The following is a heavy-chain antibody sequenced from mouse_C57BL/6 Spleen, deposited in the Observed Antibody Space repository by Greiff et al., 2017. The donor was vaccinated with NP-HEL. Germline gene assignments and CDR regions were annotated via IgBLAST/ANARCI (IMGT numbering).Heavy chain of an antibody. V-gene: IGHV1-26*01. Sequence: EVQLQQSGPELVKSGEAGKRGGRASGYTFTDYYMNWVKQSHGKRLEWIGDINPNNGCTLYIQNFKGKATLTVDKSSSTAYMELRSLTSEDSAVYYCASYISLDYWGQGTTLTVSS. CDR1: GYTFTDYY. CDR2: INPNNGCT. J-gene: IGHJ2*01. CDR3: ASYISLDY.